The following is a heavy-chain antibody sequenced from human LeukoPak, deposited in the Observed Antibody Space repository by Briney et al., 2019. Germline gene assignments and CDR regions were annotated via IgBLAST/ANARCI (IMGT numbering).Heavy chain of an antibody. V-gene: IGHV1-8*01. Sequence: ASVKVSCKASGYTFTSYDFNWVRQASGQGFEWMGWMSPKSGNTGYARKFQGRVTMTRDTSISTAYMELSSLRSEDTAVYYCARALEGGHIDFWARGTLVTVSS. J-gene: IGHJ4*02. CDR2: MSPKSGNT. D-gene: IGHD3-16*01. CDR3: ARALEGGHIDF. CDR1: GYTFTSYD.